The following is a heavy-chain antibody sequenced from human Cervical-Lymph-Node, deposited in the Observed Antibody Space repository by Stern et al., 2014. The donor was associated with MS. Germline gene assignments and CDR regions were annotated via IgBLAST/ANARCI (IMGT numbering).Heavy chain of an antibody. CDR1: GFTFDSCA. Sequence: QVQLVESGGGVVQPGRPLRLSCAASGFTFDSCAMHWVRQAPGKGLEWVAGVSYDGSNKYYADSVKGRFTVSRDSSQNTLHLQMSSLRAEDTAVYYCAKDRQYLTYVFDHWGQGSLVTVSS. J-gene: IGHJ5*02. D-gene: IGHD2/OR15-2a*01. CDR3: AKDRQYLTYVFDH. V-gene: IGHV3-30*18. CDR2: VSYDGSNK.